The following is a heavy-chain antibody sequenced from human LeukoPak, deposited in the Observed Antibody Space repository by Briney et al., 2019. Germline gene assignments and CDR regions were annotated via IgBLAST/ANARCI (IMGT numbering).Heavy chain of an antibody. Sequence: GGSLRLSCAASGFTFSSYGMHWVRQASGEGLEWVAVIWYDGSNKYYADSVKGRFTISRDNSKNTLYLQMNSLRAEDTAVYYCARDSYGMDVWGQGTTVTVSS. CDR2: IWYDGSNK. V-gene: IGHV3-33*01. J-gene: IGHJ6*02. CDR3: ARDSYGMDV. CDR1: GFTFSSYG.